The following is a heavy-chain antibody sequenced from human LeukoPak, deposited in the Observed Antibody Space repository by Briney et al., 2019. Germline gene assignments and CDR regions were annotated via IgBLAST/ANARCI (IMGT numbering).Heavy chain of an antibody. V-gene: IGHV1-69*13. CDR1: GGTFSSYA. J-gene: IGHJ4*02. D-gene: IGHD6-6*01. CDR3: AREVSSSYHPXXFDY. CDR2: IIPIFGTA. Sequence: SVKVSCKASGGTFSSYAISWVRQAPGQGLEWMGGIIPIFGTANYAQKFQGRVTITADESTSTAYMELSSLRSEDTAVYYCAREVSSSYHPXXFDYWGQGTLVTVSS.